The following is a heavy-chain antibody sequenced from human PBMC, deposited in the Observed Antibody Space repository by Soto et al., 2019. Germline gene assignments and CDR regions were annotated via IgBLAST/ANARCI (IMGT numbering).Heavy chain of an antibody. J-gene: IGHJ3*02. CDR1: GVSISTYY. Sequence: LSLTCTVPGVSISTYYWSWIRQPPGKGLEWIGYIYYSGSTNYNPSLKSRVTISVDTSKNQFSLKLSSVTAADTAVYYCARRYCSSTNCYLAFDIWGQGTMVTVSS. CDR2: IYYSGST. V-gene: IGHV4-59*08. D-gene: IGHD2-2*01. CDR3: ARRYCSSTNCYLAFDI.